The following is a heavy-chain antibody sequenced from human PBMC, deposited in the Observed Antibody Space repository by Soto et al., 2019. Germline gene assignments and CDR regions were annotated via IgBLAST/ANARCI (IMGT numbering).Heavy chain of an antibody. Sequence: ASVKVSCKASGYTFTGYYMHWVRQAPGQGLEWMGWINPNSGGTNYAQKFQGWVTMTRDTSISTAYMELSRLRSDDTAVYYCARASPAYGILSLDYWGQGTLVTVSS. CDR2: INPNSGGT. CDR1: GYTFTGYY. V-gene: IGHV1-2*04. J-gene: IGHJ4*02. CDR3: ARASPAYGILSLDY. D-gene: IGHD3-9*01.